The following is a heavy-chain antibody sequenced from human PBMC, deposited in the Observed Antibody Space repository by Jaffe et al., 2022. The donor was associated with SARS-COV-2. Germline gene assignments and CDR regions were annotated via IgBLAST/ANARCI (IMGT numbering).Heavy chain of an antibody. CDR2: IYYTGST. J-gene: IGHJ4*02. D-gene: IGHD3-3*01. Sequence: QVQLQESGPGLVKPSETLSLTCTVSGGSISDFYWSWIRQPPGKGLEWIGYIYYTGSTNYNPSLKSRVTISVDTSKNQFSLKLSSVTAADTAVYYCVRAGRTIFGVVIPEYWGQGAQVTVSS. CDR1: GGSISDFY. V-gene: IGHV4-59*01. CDR3: VRAGRTIFGVVIPEY.